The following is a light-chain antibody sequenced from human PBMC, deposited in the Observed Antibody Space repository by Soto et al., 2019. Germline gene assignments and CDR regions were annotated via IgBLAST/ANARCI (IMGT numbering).Light chain of an antibody. CDR3: QNYNSAPWT. CDR2: AAS. Sequence: DIPMTQSPSSLSASVGDRVTITCRASRDIADYLAWYHQKPGQVPKLLIYAASALQSGVPSRFTASGSGTAFTLTITGLQPEDFATYFCQNYNSAPWTFGQGTKVEF. V-gene: IGKV1-27*01. CDR1: RDIADY. J-gene: IGKJ1*01.